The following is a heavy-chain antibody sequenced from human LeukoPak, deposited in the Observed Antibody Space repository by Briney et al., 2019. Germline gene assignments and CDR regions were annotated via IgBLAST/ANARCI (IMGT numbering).Heavy chain of an antibody. Sequence: GGSLRLSCAASGFTVSSNYMSWVRQAPGKGLEWVSVICSGGSTYYADSVKGRFTISRDNSKNTLYLQMNSLRAEDTAVYYCARAGAAAGTFDYWGQGTLVTVSS. CDR1: GFTVSSNY. CDR3: ARAGAAAGTFDY. D-gene: IGHD6-13*01. V-gene: IGHV3-53*01. CDR2: ICSGGST. J-gene: IGHJ4*02.